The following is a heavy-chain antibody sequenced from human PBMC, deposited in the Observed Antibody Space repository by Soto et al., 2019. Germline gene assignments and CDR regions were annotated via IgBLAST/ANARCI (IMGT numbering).Heavy chain of an antibody. CDR2: MHRDGNT. V-gene: IGHV4-38-2*01. D-gene: IGHD6-6*01. CDR1: SYSISSVCF. J-gene: IGHJ6*02. Sequence: PETLPLTCAVSSYSISSVCFCGLNQHPRGKGLDRIANMHRDGNTHYNPSLKRRVTMSVDTSTNQFCLKLSYVTAADTDVYYCARGRIIWPSTSNYYGMDVWGQWTTVT. CDR3: ARGRIIWPSTSNYYGMDV.